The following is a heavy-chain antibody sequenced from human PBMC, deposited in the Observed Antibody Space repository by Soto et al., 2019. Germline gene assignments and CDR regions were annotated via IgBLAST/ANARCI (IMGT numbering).Heavy chain of an antibody. Sequence: LSLTCTVSGGSISSYYWSWIRQPPGKGLEWIGYIYYSGSTNYNPSLKSRVTISVDTSKNQFSLKLSSVTAADTAVYYCARAQWGTGVMDYWGQGTLVTVSS. V-gene: IGHV4-59*01. CDR3: ARAQWGTGVMDY. CDR2: IYYSGST. CDR1: GGSISSYY. J-gene: IGHJ4*02. D-gene: IGHD3-16*01.